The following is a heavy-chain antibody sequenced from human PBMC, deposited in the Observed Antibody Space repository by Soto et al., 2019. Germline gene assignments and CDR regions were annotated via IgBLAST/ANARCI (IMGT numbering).Heavy chain of an antibody. V-gene: IGHV4-34*01. D-gene: IGHD2-15*01. J-gene: IGHJ4*02. CDR1: GASFSGYY. CDR2: INHSGST. Sequence: QVQLQQWGAGLLKPSETLSLTCAVYGASFSGYYWSWIRQPPGKGLELLGEINHSGSTNYNPSLKSRVTISVDAFKIPFSRKRSSVTAADTAVYYCAGAARRYCSGGRCCSGGAYWGRGSLVSVSS. CDR3: AGAARRYCSGGRCCSGGAY.